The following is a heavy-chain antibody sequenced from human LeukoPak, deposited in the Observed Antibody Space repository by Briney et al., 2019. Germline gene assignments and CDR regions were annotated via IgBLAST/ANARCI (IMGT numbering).Heavy chain of an antibody. J-gene: IGHJ6*04. CDR2: IYTSGST. D-gene: IGHD3-10*01. CDR1: GGSISSNNW. V-gene: IGHV4-4*02. Sequence: SGTLSLTCVVSGGSISSNNWWNWVRQPPGKGLEWIGRIYTSGSTNYNPSLKSRVTISVDTSKNQFSLKLSSVTAADTAVYYCARENYYGSGKLDVWGKGTTVTISS. CDR3: ARENYYGSGKLDV.